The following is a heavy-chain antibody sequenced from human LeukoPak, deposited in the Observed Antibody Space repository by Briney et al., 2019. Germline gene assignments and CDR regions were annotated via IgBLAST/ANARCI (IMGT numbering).Heavy chain of an antibody. Sequence: GGSLRLSCAASGFTFSNYPMHWVRQPPGQGLEWVAVISYDGSSKYYADSVKGRFTISRDNSKNTLYLQMNSLRAEDTAVYYCARVFSLSGGSAGGYWGQGTLVTVSS. V-gene: IGHV3-30-3*01. CDR1: GFTFSNYP. CDR2: ISYDGSSK. D-gene: IGHD2-15*01. J-gene: IGHJ4*02. CDR3: ARVFSLSGGSAGGY.